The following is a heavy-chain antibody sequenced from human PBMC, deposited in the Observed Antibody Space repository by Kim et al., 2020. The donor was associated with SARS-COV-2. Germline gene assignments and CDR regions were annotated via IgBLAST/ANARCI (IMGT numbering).Heavy chain of an antibody. D-gene: IGHD6-13*01. J-gene: IGHJ3*02. V-gene: IGHV4-31*03. CDR2: IYYSGST. Sequence: SETLSLTCTVSGGSISSGGYYWSWIRQHPGKVLEWIGYIYYSGSTYYNPSLKSRVTISVDTSKNQFSLKLSSVTAADTAVYYCVCSSSWYDAFDIWGQGTMVTVSS. CDR3: VCSSSWYDAFDI. CDR1: GGSISSGGYY.